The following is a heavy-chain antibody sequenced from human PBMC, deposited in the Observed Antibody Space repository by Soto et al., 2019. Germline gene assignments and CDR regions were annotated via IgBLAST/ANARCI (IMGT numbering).Heavy chain of an antibody. D-gene: IGHD3-10*02. CDR1: GGTFSSYA. CDR2: IIPIFGTA. J-gene: IGHJ4*02. CDR3: ATRYRDGYNVPCDS. Sequence: QVQLVQSGAEVKKPGSSVKVSCKASGGTFSSYAISWVRQAPGQGLEWMGGIIPIFGTANYAQKFQGRVTISTDEYTRTAYMEPSSLRTEDTAVDYCATRYRDGYNVPCDSWGQGTLVTVSS. V-gene: IGHV1-69*05.